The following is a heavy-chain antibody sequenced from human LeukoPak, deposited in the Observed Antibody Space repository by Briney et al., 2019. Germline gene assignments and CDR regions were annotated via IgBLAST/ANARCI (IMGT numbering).Heavy chain of an antibody. Sequence: GESLKISCEGSGYTFTNFWIGWVRQMPGKGLEWMGIVSPSDSDTRYSPSFQGQVTISADKSITTAYLQWSSLKASDTATYYCVRQPRVHTPDFWGQGTLVTVSS. V-gene: IGHV5-51*01. CDR3: VRQPRVHTPDF. J-gene: IGHJ4*02. D-gene: IGHD1-1*01. CDR2: VSPSDSDT. CDR1: GYTFTNFW.